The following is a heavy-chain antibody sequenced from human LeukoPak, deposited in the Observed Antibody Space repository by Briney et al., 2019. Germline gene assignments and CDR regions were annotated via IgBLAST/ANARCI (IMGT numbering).Heavy chain of an antibody. J-gene: IGHJ6*04. V-gene: IGHV3-33*01. CDR2: IWYDGSNK. Sequence: PGRSLRLSCAASGFTFSSYGMHWVRQAPGKGLEWVAVIWYDGSNKYYADSVKGRFTTSRDNSKNTLYLQMNSLRAEDTAVYYCARERGVNYYYGMDVWGKGTTVTVSS. CDR3: ARERGVNYYYGMDV. CDR1: GFTFSSYG. D-gene: IGHD3-10*01.